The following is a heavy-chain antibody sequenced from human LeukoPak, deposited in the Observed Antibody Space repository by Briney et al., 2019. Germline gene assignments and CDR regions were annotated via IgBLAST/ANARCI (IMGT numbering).Heavy chain of an antibody. CDR1: RFTFSSYA. CDR3: ARDANYDYVWGRYRFYYFDY. J-gene: IGHJ4*02. D-gene: IGHD3-16*02. V-gene: IGHV3-7*01. CDR2: IKQDGSEK. Sequence: GGSLRLSCAASRFTFSSYAMSWVRQAPGKGLEWVANIKQDGSEKYYVDSVKGRFTISRDNAKNSLYLQMNSLRAEDTAVYYCARDANYDYVWGRYRFYYFDYWGQGTLVTVSS.